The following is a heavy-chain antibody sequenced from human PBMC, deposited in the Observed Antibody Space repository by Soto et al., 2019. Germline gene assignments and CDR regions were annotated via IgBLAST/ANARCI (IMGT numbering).Heavy chain of an antibody. Sequence: ASVKVSCKASGYTFTSHGISWVRQAPGQGLEWLGWISTYNSRTHYAQKVQGRVTMTTDTSTSTAYLDLRSLTFDDTAVYYCARARYCASPSCYKHYYYGMDTWGQGTTVTV. CDR3: ARARYCASPSCYKHYYYGMDT. D-gene: IGHD2-2*02. CDR2: ISTYNSRT. V-gene: IGHV1-18*04. J-gene: IGHJ6*01. CDR1: GYTFTSHG.